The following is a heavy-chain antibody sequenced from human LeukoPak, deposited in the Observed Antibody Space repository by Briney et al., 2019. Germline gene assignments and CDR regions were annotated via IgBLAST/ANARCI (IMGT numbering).Heavy chain of an antibody. CDR1: GGSISSYY. D-gene: IGHD6-6*01. CDR2: IYTSGST. Sequence: SETLSLTCTVSGGSISSYYWSWIRQPAGKGLEWIGRIYTSGSTNYNPSLKSRVTMSVDTSKNQFSLKLSSVTAADTAVYYCARLERSSSSPDAPLDYWGQGTLVTVSS. V-gene: IGHV4-4*07. CDR3: ARLERSSSSPDAPLDY. J-gene: IGHJ4*02.